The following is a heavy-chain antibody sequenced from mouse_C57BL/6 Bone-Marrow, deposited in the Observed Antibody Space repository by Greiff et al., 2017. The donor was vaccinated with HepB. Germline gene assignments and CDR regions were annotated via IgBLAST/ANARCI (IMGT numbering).Heavy chain of an antibody. V-gene: IGHV6-6*01. CDR3: TRRGLRLWFAY. D-gene: IGHD2-4*01. Sequence: EVQGVESGGGLVQPGGSMKLSCAASGFTFSDAWMDWVRQSPEKGLEWVAEIRNKANNHATYYAESVKGRFTISRDDSKSSVYLQMNSLRAEDTGIYYCTRRGLRLWFAYWGQGTLVTVSA. CDR2: IRNKANNHAT. J-gene: IGHJ3*01. CDR1: GFTFSDAW.